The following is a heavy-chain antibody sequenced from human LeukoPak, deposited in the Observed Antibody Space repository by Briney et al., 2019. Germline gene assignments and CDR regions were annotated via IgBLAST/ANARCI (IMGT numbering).Heavy chain of an antibody. CDR3: ARRNYYGSGSLDY. CDR2: IYYSGST. Sequence: SETLSLTCIVSGGSITNYYWSWIRQPPGKGLEWIGYIYYSGSTNYNPSLKSRVTISVDTSKSQFSLKLSSVTAADTAVYYCARRNYYGSGSLDYWGQGTLVTVSS. D-gene: IGHD3-10*01. J-gene: IGHJ4*02. V-gene: IGHV4-59*12. CDR1: GGSITNYY.